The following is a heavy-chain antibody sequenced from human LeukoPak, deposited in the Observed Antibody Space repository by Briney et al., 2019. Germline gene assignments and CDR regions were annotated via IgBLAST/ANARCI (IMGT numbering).Heavy chain of an antibody. CDR1: GFNFDDYG. CDR3: ARGPLQTIPTSKIVVYYYPFDY. Sequence: GGSLRLSCAASGFNFDDYGMSWVRQAPGKGLEWVSGINWNGGGTGYADSVKGRFTISRENAKSSLYLQMNSLKAEDTALYYCARGPLQTIPTSKIVVYYYPFDYWGQGTLVTVPS. V-gene: IGHV3-20*04. D-gene: IGHD3-22*01. CDR2: INWNGGGT. J-gene: IGHJ4*02.